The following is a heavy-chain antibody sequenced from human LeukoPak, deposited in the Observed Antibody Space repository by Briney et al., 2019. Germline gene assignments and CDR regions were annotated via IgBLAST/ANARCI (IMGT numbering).Heavy chain of an antibody. V-gene: IGHV4-59*08. CDR2: MYYSGST. Sequence: SETLSLTCTVSGGSISGYYWSWIRQSPGKGLVWIGYMYYSGSTNYNPSLKSRVTISIDMSKNQFSLTLSSVTAADTALYYCARHFTYYYDSSGYPRDAFDIWGQRTMVTVSS. J-gene: IGHJ3*02. CDR1: GGSISGYY. CDR3: ARHFTYYYDSSGYPRDAFDI. D-gene: IGHD3-22*01.